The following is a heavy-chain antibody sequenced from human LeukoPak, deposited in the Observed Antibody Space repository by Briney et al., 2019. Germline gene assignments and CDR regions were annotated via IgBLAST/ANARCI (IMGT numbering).Heavy chain of an antibody. D-gene: IGHD2-15*01. CDR3: ARSKTIYGGIGGYFDY. J-gene: IGHJ4*02. V-gene: IGHV4-30-2*01. Sequence: SETLSLTCAVSGGSISSGGYSWSWIRQPPGKGLEWIGYIYHGGSTYYNPSLKSRVTISVDRSKNQFSLKLSSVTAADTAVYYCARSKTIYGGIGGYFDYWGQGTLVTVSS. CDR1: GGSISSGGYS. CDR2: IYHGGST.